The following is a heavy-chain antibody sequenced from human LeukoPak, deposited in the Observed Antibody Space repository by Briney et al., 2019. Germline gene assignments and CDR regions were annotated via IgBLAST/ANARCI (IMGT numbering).Heavy chain of an antibody. Sequence: SQTLSLTCAISGDSVSSNSAAWNWIRQSPSRGLEWLGRTYYRSKWYNDYAVSVKSRITINPDTSKNQFSLQLNSVTPEDTAVYYCARDRGSSSVLDYYYYMDVWGKGTTVTVSS. V-gene: IGHV6-1*01. D-gene: IGHD6-6*01. CDR2: TYYRSKWYN. CDR3: ARDRGSSSVLDYYYYMDV. J-gene: IGHJ6*03. CDR1: GDSVSSNSAA.